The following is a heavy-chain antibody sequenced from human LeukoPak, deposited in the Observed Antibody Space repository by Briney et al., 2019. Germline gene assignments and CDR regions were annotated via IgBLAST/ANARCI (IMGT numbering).Heavy chain of an antibody. CDR2: IIPILGIA. CDR1: GGTFSSYA. J-gene: IGHJ4*02. D-gene: IGHD5-18*01. Sequence: ASVKVSCKASGGTFSSYAISWVRQAPGRGLEWMGRIIPILGIANYAQKFQGRVTITADKSTSTAYMELSSLRSEDTAVYYCARVFSYGYHFDYWGQGTLVTVSS. V-gene: IGHV1-69*04. CDR3: ARVFSYGYHFDY.